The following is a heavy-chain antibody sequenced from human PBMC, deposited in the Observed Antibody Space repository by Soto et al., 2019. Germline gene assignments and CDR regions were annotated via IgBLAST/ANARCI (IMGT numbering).Heavy chain of an antibody. J-gene: IGHJ4*02. CDR3: ARDDYPYYDDSSGYHFDY. CDR2: IIPIFGTA. CDR1: GYSFSIYG. Sequence: GASVKVSCKASGYSFSIYGINWVRQAPGQGLEWMGGIIPIFGTANYAQKFQGRVTITADESTSTAYMELNSLRAEDTAVYYCARDDYPYYDDSSGYHFDYWGQGALVTVSS. V-gene: IGHV1-69*13. D-gene: IGHD3-22*01.